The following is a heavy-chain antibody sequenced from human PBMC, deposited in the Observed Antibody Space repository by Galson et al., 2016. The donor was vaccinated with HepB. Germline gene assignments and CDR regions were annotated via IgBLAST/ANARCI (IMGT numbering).Heavy chain of an antibody. Sequence: SLRLSCAVSGFTFSSYWMSWVRQAPGKGLEWVANIKQDGSEKYYVDSVKGRFTISRDNAKNSLYLQMNSLRAEDTAVYYCARDRIVVVPTYYYYGMDVRGQGTTVTVSS. CDR1: GFTFSSYW. CDR2: IKQDGSEK. J-gene: IGHJ6*02. V-gene: IGHV3-7*01. D-gene: IGHD2-2*01. CDR3: ARDRIVVVPTYYYYGMDV.